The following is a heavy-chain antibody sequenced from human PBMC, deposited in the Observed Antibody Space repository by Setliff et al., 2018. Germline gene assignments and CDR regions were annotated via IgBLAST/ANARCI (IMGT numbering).Heavy chain of an antibody. D-gene: IGHD2-2*01. CDR1: GYIFTNYW. J-gene: IGHJ3*01. V-gene: IGHV5-51*01. CDR3: TRHENRNKCTSSSCYRENDAFDV. CDR2: IYPGDSDT. Sequence: GESLTISCKASGYIFTNYWIGWVRQMPGKGLEWMGVIYPGDSDTRYSPSFQGQVTISADKSINTAYLQWSSLKASDTAIYYCTRHENRNKCTSSSCYRENDAFDVWGQGAMVTVSS.